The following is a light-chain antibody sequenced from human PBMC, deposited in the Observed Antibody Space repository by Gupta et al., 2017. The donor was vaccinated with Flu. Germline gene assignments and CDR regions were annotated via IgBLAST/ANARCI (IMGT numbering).Light chain of an antibody. J-gene: IGKJ4*01. CDR3: QQYDTFPLT. CDR2: DAS. CDR1: QGITNH. V-gene: IGKV1-33*01. Sequence: QFPSSLSASVGDRVTITCQTSQGITNHLNWYRQRPGKAPELLIYDASRLRTGVPSRFSGSGSGTDFSFTINSLQPEDIATYCCQQYDTFPLTVGGGTKVDLK.